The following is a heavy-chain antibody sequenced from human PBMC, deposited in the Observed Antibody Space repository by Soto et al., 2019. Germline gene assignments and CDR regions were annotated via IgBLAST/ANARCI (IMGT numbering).Heavy chain of an antibody. CDR3: ARLDVDTAIDFDY. CDR2: IDPSDSYT. CDR1: GYSFTSYW. D-gene: IGHD5-18*01. J-gene: IGHJ4*02. V-gene: IGHV5-10-1*01. Sequence: PGESLKISCKGSGYSFTSYWISWVRQMPGKGLEWMGRIDPSDSYTNYSPSFQGHVTISADRSISTAYLQWSSLKASDTAMYYCARLDVDTAIDFDYWGQGTLVTVSS.